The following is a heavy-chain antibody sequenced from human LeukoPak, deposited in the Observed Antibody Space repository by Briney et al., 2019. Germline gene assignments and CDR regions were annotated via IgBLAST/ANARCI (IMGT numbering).Heavy chain of an antibody. Sequence: GGSLRLSCAASVFTFSSYGMHWVRQAPGKGLEWVAFIRYDGSNKYYADSVKGRFTISRDNSKNTLYLQMNSLRAEDTAVYYCAKDEWVAAAGTALTWYYYGMDVWGQGTTVTVSS. V-gene: IGHV3-30*02. J-gene: IGHJ6*02. CDR1: VFTFSSYG. CDR3: AKDEWVAAAGTALTWYYYGMDV. D-gene: IGHD6-13*01. CDR2: IRYDGSNK.